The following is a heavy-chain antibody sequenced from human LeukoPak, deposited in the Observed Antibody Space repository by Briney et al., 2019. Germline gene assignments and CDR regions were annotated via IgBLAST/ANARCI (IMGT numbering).Heavy chain of an antibody. D-gene: IGHD3-10*01. CDR2: IYYSGST. CDR3: AGGSGLPSTDY. CDR1: GGSISSYY. J-gene: IGHJ4*02. Sequence: SETLSLTCTVSGGSISSYYWGWIRQPPGKGLEWIGSIYYSGSTYYNPSLKSRVTISVDTSKNQFSLMLSSVTAADTAVYYCAGGSGLPSTDYWGQGTLVTVSS. V-gene: IGHV4-39*01.